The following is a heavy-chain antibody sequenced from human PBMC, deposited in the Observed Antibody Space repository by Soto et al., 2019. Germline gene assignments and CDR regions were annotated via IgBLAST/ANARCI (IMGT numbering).Heavy chain of an antibody. D-gene: IGHD3-3*01. CDR2: ISAYNGNT. Sequence: QVQLVQSGAEVKKPGASVKVSCKASGYTFTSYGISWVRQAPGQGLEWMGWISAYNGNTNYAQKLQGRVTMTTDTSTSTAYMELRSLRSDDTAVYYCARSPTTTICGVVIITPDFDYWGQGTLVTVSS. J-gene: IGHJ4*02. V-gene: IGHV1-18*01. CDR1: GYTFTSYG. CDR3: ARSPTTTICGVVIITPDFDY.